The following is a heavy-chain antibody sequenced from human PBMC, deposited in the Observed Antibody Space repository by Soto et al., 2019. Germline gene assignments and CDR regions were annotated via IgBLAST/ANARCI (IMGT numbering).Heavy chain of an antibody. CDR3: TVGHYGD. D-gene: IGHD4-17*01. CDR1: GFTLSNAY. CDR2: IKRKADGGTT. V-gene: IGHV3-15*01. Sequence: EVQLVASGGGLVKSGDFLRLSCAGSGFTLSNAYLSWVRQAPGKGLEWVGHIKRKADGGTTDYAAPVKGRFTVSRDDSKNTLYLQMNTLKIEDTAMYYCTVGHYGDWGQGTLVTVSS. J-gene: IGHJ4*02.